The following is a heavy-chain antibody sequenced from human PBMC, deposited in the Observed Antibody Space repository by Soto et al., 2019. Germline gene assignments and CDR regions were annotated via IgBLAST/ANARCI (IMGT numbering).Heavy chain of an antibody. D-gene: IGHD6-19*01. CDR2: ISGSGGST. CDR1: GFTFSSYA. V-gene: IGHV3-23*01. CDR3: AKRGSGWSHFDY. Sequence: EVQLLESGGDLVQPGGSLRLSCAASGFTFSSYAMSWVRQAPGKGLEWVSAISGSGGSTYYADSVKGRFTISRDNSKISLYLQMNSLRAEDTAVYYCAKRGSGWSHFDYWGQGTLVSVSS. J-gene: IGHJ4*02.